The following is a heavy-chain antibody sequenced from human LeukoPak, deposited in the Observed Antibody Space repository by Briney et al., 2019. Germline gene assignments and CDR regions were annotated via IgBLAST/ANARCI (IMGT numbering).Heavy chain of an antibody. V-gene: IGHV4-39*01. D-gene: IGHD3-10*01. CDR3: ARQEGVSYFSSGSYFDS. J-gene: IGHJ4*02. Sequence: SETLSLTCTISGGSIRSNSYYWGWIRQPPGKGLEWIGSIYYSGSTYYSSSLKSRVTISVDSSKNQFSLKLSSVTAAGTAVYHCARQEGVSYFSSGSYFDSWGQGALVTVSS. CDR2: IYYSGST. CDR1: GGSIRSNSYY.